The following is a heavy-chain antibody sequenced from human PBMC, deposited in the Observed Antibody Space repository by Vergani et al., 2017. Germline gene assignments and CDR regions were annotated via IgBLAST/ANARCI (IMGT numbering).Heavy chain of an antibody. V-gene: IGHV3-74*01. Sequence: EVQLVESGGGLVQPGGSLRLSCAASGFTFSSYWMHWVRQALGKGLVWVSRINSDGSSTSYADSVKGRFTISRDNAKNTLYLQMNSLRAEDTAVYYCARGRDSGHDRGVFDYWGQGTLVTVSS. D-gene: IGHD1-26*01. CDR3: ARGRDSGHDRGVFDY. CDR1: GFTFSSYW. CDR2: INSDGSST. J-gene: IGHJ4*02.